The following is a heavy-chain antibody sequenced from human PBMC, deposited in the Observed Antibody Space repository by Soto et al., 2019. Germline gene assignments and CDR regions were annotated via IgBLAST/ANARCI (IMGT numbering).Heavy chain of an antibody. CDR1: GGSFSGYY. Sequence: SETLSLSCAVYGGSFSGYYWSWIRQPPGKGLEWIGEINHSGSTNYNPSLKSRVTISVDTSKNQFSLKLSSVTAADTAVYYCARAHGYSYGYSRFDYWGQGTLVTSPQ. CDR3: ARAHGYSYGYSRFDY. V-gene: IGHV4-34*01. D-gene: IGHD5-18*01. J-gene: IGHJ4*02. CDR2: INHSGST.